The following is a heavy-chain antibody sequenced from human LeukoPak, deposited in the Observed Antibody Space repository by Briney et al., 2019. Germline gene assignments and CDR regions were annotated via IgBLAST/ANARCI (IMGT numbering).Heavy chain of an antibody. D-gene: IGHD5/OR15-5a*01. J-gene: IGHJ4*02. Sequence: GGFLRLSCAACGITVSSNYMSWVRQAPGRGLEWVSVIYSGGSTYYADSVKGRFTISRDNSKNTLYLQMNSLRAEDTAVYYCARVPKGLGFDYWGQGTLVTVSS. CDR3: ARVPKGLGFDY. CDR1: GITVSSNY. V-gene: IGHV3-53*01. CDR2: IYSGGST.